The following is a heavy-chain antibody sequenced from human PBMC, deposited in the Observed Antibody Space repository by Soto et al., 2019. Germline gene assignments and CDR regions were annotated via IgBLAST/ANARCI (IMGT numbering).Heavy chain of an antibody. Sequence: SETLSLTCAVYGGSFSGYYWSWIRQPPGKGLEWIGEINHSGSTNYNPSLKSRVTISVDTSKNQFSLKLSSVTAADTAVYYCASGGNIAARPFDYWGQGTLVTVSS. J-gene: IGHJ4*02. CDR1: GGSFSGYY. CDR2: INHSGST. V-gene: IGHV4-34*01. CDR3: ASGGNIAARPFDY. D-gene: IGHD6-6*01.